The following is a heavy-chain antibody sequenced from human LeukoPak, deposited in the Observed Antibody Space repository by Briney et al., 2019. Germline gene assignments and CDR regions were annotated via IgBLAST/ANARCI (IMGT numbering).Heavy chain of an antibody. J-gene: IGHJ3*02. CDR3: ARGASRAFDI. Sequence: GGSLRLSCAASGCTFSTYEMKWVRQAPGKGMEWVSYIIGSGRIIYYAESVEGRFTISRDNAESSLSLQMTSLRAEDTAVYYCARGASRAFDIWGQGTVVTVSS. V-gene: IGHV3-48*03. CDR2: IIGSGRII. CDR1: GCTFSTYE.